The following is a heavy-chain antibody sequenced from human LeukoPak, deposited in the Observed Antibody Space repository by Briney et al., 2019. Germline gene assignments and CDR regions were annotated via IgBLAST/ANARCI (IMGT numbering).Heavy chain of an antibody. CDR1: GGSISSYY. V-gene: IGHV4-59*12. J-gene: IGHJ4*02. CDR3: ARVDLTSWGESVDY. CDR2: IYYSGST. Sequence: SETLSLTCTVSGGSISSYYWSWIRQPPGKGLEWIGYIYYSGSTNYNPSLKSRATISVDTSKNQFSLKLSSVTAADTAVYYCARVDLTSWGESVDYWGQGTLVTVSS. D-gene: IGHD3-16*01.